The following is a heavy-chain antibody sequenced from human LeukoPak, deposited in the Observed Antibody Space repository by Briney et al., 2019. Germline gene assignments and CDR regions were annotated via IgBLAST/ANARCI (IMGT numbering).Heavy chain of an antibody. CDR3: ARGGRGYSYGQRKRCYYYYMDV. V-gene: IGHV4-34*01. J-gene: IGHJ6*03. CDR2: INHSGST. Sequence: PSETLSLTCAVYGGSFSGYYWSWIRQPPGKGLEWIGEINHSGSTNYNPSLKSRVTISVDTSKNQFSLKLSSVTAADTAVYYCARGGRGYSYGQRKRCYYYYMDVWGKGTTVTVSS. D-gene: IGHD5-18*01. CDR1: GGSFSGYY.